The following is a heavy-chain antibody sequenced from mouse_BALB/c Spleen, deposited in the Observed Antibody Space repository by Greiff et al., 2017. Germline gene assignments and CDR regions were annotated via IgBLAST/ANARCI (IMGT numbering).Heavy chain of an antibody. Sequence: EVQLKESGPGLVKPSQSLSLTCTVTGYSITSDYAWNWIRRFPGNKLEWMGYISYSGSTSYNPSLKSRISITRDTSKNQFFLQLNSVTTEDTATDYCARSYYRYDGRFAYWGQGTLVTVSA. J-gene: IGHJ3*01. CDR1: GYSITSDYA. CDR3: ARSYYRYDGRFAY. CDR2: ISYSGST. V-gene: IGHV3-2*02. D-gene: IGHD2-14*01.